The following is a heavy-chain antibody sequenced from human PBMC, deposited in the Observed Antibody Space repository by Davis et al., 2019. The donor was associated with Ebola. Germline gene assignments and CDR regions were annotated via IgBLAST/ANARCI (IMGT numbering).Heavy chain of an antibody. J-gene: IGHJ4*02. CDR3: ARRAGHYYDSGIDY. CDR2: SSQGGST. Sequence: SETLSLTCAVYGGSFSGYHWNWIRQLPGKGLEWIGESSQGGSTDYNPSFKSRVTISVDTSKNQFSLKLTSVTAADTAVYHCARRAGHYYDSGIDYWGQGTLVTVSS. D-gene: IGHD3-22*01. CDR1: GGSFSGYH. V-gene: IGHV4-34*01.